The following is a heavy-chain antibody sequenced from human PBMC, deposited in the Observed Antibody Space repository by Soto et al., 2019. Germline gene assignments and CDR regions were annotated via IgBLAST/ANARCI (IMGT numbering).Heavy chain of an antibody. CDR1: GYKFTSYG. D-gene: IGHD3-22*01. Sequence: ASVKVSCKASGYKFTSYGIGWVRQAPGQGLEWIGWISTYNGNTNYAEKFQGRVTMTTDTSTSTAYMELRSLRSDDTALYYCARDPGPRILLRGMAVCGQGTTVTVSS. V-gene: IGHV1-18*04. CDR3: ARDPGPRILLRGMAV. CDR2: ISTYNGNT. J-gene: IGHJ6*02.